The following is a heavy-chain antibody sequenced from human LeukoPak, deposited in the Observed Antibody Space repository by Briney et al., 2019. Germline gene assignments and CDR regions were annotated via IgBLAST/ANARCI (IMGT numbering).Heavy chain of an antibody. CDR2: INPNSGGT. CDR3: ARDISLVVAATQDY. V-gene: IGHV1-2*02. Sequence: ASVKVSCKASGYTFTVYYMHWVRQAPGQGLEWMGWINPNSGGTNYAQKFQGRVTMTRDTSISTAYMELSRLRSDDTAVYYCARDISLVVAATQDYWGQGTLVTVSS. J-gene: IGHJ4*02. CDR1: GYTFTVYY. D-gene: IGHD2-15*01.